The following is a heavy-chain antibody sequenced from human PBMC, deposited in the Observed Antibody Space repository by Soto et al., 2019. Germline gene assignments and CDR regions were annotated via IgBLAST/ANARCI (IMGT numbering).Heavy chain of an antibody. V-gene: IGHV1-69*12. CDR1: GGTFSSYA. CDR3: ARGITGTVTYYYGFDV. Sequence: QVQLVQSGAEVKKPGSSMKVSCKASGGTFSSYAISWVRQAPGQGLEWMGGIIPIFGTADYAQKFHGRVTITADETTSTAYMETSSLRSEDTAVYYCARGITGTVTYYYGFDVWGQGTTVTVSS. J-gene: IGHJ6*02. CDR2: IIPIFGTA. D-gene: IGHD1-20*01.